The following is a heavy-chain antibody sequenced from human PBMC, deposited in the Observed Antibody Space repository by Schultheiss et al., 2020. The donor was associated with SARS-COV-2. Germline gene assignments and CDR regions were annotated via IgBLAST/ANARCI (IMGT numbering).Heavy chain of an antibody. Sequence: SQTLSLTCAISGDSVSGNTVAWNWIRQSPLRGLEWLGRTFYRSKWYNEYAVSVKSRITINPDTSKNQFSLQLNSVTPEDTAVYYCARGGSTFDTWGQGTLVTVSS. CDR2: TFYRSKWYN. V-gene: IGHV6-1*01. D-gene: IGHD3-10*01. J-gene: IGHJ5*02. CDR1: GDSVSGNTVA. CDR3: ARGGSTFDT.